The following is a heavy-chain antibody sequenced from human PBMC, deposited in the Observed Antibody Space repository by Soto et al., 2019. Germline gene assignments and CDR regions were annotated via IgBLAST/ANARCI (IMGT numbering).Heavy chain of an antibody. Sequence: QVQLQESGPGLVKPSETLSLTCTVSGGSISNHYWSWIRQPPRKGLEWIGHIYYSGSTDYNPSLQTRVTISVDTSKNQFSLKLSSVTAADTAVYYCVRWVGHFDFWGPGTLVTVSS. CDR2: IYYSGST. CDR3: VRWVGHFDF. J-gene: IGHJ4*02. V-gene: IGHV4-59*08. CDR1: GGSISNHY. D-gene: IGHD1-26*01.